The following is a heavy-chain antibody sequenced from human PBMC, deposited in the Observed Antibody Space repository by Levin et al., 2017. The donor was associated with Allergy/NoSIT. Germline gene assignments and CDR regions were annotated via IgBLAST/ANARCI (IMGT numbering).Heavy chain of an antibody. CDR3: ARQDCVGGNCYSRASAFDI. D-gene: IGHD2-15*01. Sequence: KPSETLSLTCTVSGGSISSRSYYWGWIRQPPGKGLEWIGNIYYSGNSYSNTSLKSRVTISVDTSKNQFSLKLSSVTAADTAVYYCARQDCVGGNCYSRASAFDIWGQGTMVTVSS. CDR2: IYYSGNS. V-gene: IGHV4-39*01. CDR1: GGSISSRSYY. J-gene: IGHJ3*02.